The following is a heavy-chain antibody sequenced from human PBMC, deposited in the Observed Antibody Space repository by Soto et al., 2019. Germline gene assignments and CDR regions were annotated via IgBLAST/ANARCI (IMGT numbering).Heavy chain of an antibody. CDR2: IYHSGST. CDR1: GGSISSSNW. CDR3: ARDGYYYDRGAFDI. J-gene: IGHJ3*02. Sequence: SETLSLTCAVSGGSISSSNWWSWVRQPPGKGLEWIGEIYHSGSTNYNPSLKSRVTISVDKSKNQLSLKLSSVTAADTAVYYCARDGYYYDRGAFDIWGQGTMVTVSS. D-gene: IGHD3-22*01. V-gene: IGHV4-4*02.